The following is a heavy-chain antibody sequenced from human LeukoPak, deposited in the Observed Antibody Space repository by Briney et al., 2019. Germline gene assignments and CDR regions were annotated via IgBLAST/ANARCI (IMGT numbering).Heavy chain of an antibody. V-gene: IGHV3-23*01. CDR3: AKNNDFDY. CDR2: ISGSGVST. J-gene: IGHJ4*02. Sequence: GGSLRLSCAASGFTFSSYSMNWVRQAPGKGLEWVSYISGSGVSTYYADSVMGHFTISRDNSKNTLHLQMNTLRAEDTAVYYCAKNNDFDYWDQGALVTVSS. D-gene: IGHD1-1*01. CDR1: GFTFSSYS.